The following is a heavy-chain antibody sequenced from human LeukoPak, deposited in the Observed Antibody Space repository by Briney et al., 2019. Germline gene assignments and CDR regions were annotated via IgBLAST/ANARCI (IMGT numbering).Heavy chain of an antibody. Sequence: GPLRLSCAASGFTVSSNYMSWVRQAPGKGLEWVSVIYSGGSTYYADSVKGRFTISRDNSKNTLYLQMNSLRAEDTAVYYCAGGGAAPTPYYYYYYMDVWGKGTTVTVSS. CDR1: GFTVSSNY. CDR2: IYSGGST. CDR3: AGGGAAPTPYYYYYYMDV. V-gene: IGHV3-53*01. D-gene: IGHD6-13*01. J-gene: IGHJ6*03.